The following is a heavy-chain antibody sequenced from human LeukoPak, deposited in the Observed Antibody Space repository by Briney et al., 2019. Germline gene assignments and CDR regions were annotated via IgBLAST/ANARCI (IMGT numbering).Heavy chain of an antibody. Sequence: GESLKISCKGSGYNFISYWIGWVRQMPGKGLEWMGIIYPGDSDSRYSPSFQGQVTTPVDKSISTAYLQWSSLKASDTAMYYCARGRAAVTDAFDIWGQGTMVTVSS. V-gene: IGHV5-51*01. CDR1: GYNFISYW. CDR2: IYPGDSDS. D-gene: IGHD4-11*01. J-gene: IGHJ3*02. CDR3: ARGRAAVTDAFDI.